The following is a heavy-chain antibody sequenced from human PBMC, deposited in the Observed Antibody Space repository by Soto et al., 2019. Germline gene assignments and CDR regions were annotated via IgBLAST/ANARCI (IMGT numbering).Heavy chain of an antibody. CDR2: IYHSGST. Sequence: QLQLQESGSGLVKPSQTLSLTCAVSGGSLITGGYSWSWIRQPPGKGLEWIGYIYHSGSTYYNPSLKSRVTISVDRSKNQFSLKLTSVTAADTAVYYCARPFYDWGGGVYIWGQGTVVTVSS. D-gene: IGHD2-8*02. CDR3: ARPFYDWGGGVYI. J-gene: IGHJ3*02. V-gene: IGHV4-30-2*01. CDR1: GGSLITGGYS.